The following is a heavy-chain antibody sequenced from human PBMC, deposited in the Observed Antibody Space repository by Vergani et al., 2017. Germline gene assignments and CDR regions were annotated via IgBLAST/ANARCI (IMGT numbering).Heavy chain of an antibody. D-gene: IGHD6-13*01. Sequence: QVQLQESGPGLVKPSQTLSLTCTVSGGSISSGGYYWSWIRQHPGKGLEWIGSIYYSGSTYYNPSLKSRVTISVDTSKNQFSLNLSSVTAADTAVYYCARIAIDRIAAAVDYWGQGTLVTVSS. J-gene: IGHJ4*02. CDR3: ARIAIDRIAAAVDY. CDR1: GGSISSGGYY. V-gene: IGHV4-31*03. CDR2: IYYSGST.